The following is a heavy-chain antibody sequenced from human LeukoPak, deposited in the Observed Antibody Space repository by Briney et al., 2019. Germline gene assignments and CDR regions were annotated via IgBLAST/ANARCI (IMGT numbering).Heavy chain of an antibody. CDR3: ARDLSGPFRNYGMDV. CDR1: GFTFSDYY. J-gene: IGHJ6*02. V-gene: IGHV3-11*01. Sequence: GGSLRLSCAASGFTFSDYYMSWIRQAPGKGLEWVSYISSNGSTIYYADSVKGRFTISRDNAKNSLYLQMNSLRAEDTAVYYCARDLSGPFRNYGMDVWGQGTTVTVSS. D-gene: IGHD1-26*01. CDR2: ISSNGSTI.